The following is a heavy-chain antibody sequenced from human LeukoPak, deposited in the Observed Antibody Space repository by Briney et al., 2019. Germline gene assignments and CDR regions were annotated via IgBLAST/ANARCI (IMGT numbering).Heavy chain of an antibody. CDR1: GYSFAGYG. CDR3: ARVGAAPGHFDY. CDR2: ISTYSGNT. J-gene: IGHJ4*02. V-gene: IGHV1-18*01. Sequence: GASVKVSCKASGYSFAGYGISWVRQAPGQGLEWIGWISTYSGNTNYAHNLQGRITVTTETSTSTAYMELRSLRSDDTVVYYCARVGAAPGHFDYWGQGTQLTVSS. D-gene: IGHD6-13*01.